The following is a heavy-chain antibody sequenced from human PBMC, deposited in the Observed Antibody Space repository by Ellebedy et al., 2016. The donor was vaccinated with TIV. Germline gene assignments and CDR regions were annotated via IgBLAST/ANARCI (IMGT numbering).Heavy chain of an antibody. CDR2: IIPIFGTA. V-gene: IGHV1-69*13. CDR1: GGTFSSYA. J-gene: IGHJ6*02. CDR3: ARDIHGDYVEGVPDV. Sequence: SVKVSCXASGGTFSSYAISWVRQAPGQGLEWMGGIIPIFGTANYAQKFQGRVTITADESTSTAYMELSSLRSEDTAVYYCARDIHGDYVEGVPDVWGQGTTVTVSS. D-gene: IGHD4-17*01.